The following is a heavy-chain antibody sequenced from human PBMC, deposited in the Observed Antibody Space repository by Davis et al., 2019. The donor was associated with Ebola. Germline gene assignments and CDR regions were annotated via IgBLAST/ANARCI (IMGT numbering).Heavy chain of an antibody. CDR3: ARDRDSSGRYFDY. J-gene: IGHJ4*02. Sequence: SETLSLTCAVYGASFSGYYWSWIRQPPGKGLEWIGNIYYSGSTNYNPSLKSRLTMSIDPSKKQFYLKLSSVTAADTAVYYCARDRDSSGRYFDYWGQGALVTVSS. V-gene: IGHV4-59*01. D-gene: IGHD3-22*01. CDR2: IYYSGST. CDR1: GASFSGYY.